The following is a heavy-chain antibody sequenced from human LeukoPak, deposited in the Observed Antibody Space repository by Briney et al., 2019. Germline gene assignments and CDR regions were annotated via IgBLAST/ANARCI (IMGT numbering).Heavy chain of an antibody. V-gene: IGHV1-18*01. D-gene: IGHD1-26*01. J-gene: IGHJ4*02. CDR1: GYTFASYG. Sequence: ASVKVSCKASGYTFASYGINWVRQAPGQGLEWMGWISAYNGNTNYAQKLQGRVTMTTDTSTSTAYMELRSLRSDDTAVYYCARDLDQYSGRYGGFGHDFWGQGTLVTVSS. CDR2: ISAYNGNT. CDR3: ARDLDQYSGRYGGFGHDF.